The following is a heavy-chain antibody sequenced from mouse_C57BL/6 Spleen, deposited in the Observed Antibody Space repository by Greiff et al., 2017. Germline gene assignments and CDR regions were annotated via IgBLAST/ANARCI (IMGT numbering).Heavy chain of an antibody. CDR1: GFTFSSYA. D-gene: IGHD2-2*01. Sequence: EVMLVESGGGLVKPGGSLKLSCAASGFTFSSYAMSWVRQTPKKRLEWVATISDGGSYTYYPDNVKGRFTISRDNAKNNLYLQMSHLKSEDTAMYYCARASLYYGYGENAMGYWGQGTSVTVSA. CDR3: ARASLYYGYGENAMGY. CDR2: ISDGGSYT. J-gene: IGHJ4*01. V-gene: IGHV5-4*03.